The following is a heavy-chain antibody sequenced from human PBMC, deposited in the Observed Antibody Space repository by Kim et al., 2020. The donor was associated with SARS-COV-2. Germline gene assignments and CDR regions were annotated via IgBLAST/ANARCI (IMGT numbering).Heavy chain of an antibody. D-gene: IGHD6-13*01. CDR1: GFTFSSYS. CDR3: ARDFVRAAGGFDP. Sequence: GGSLRLSCAASGFTFSSYSMNWVRQAPGKGLEWVSSISSSSSYIYYADSVKGRFTISRDNAKNSLYLQMNSLRAEDTAVYYCARDFVRAAGGFDPWGQGTLVTVSS. J-gene: IGHJ5*02. CDR2: ISSSSSYI. V-gene: IGHV3-21*01.